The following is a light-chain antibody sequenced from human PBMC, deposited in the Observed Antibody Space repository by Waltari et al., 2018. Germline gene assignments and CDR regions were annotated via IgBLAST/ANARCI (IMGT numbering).Light chain of an antibody. CDR3: SSYTSSNSWV. Sequence: QSALTQPASVSGSPGQSITIPCIGTRSDGGGYHHVSWYQQHPGKVPKLKIYEVSTRPSGVSNRFTASKSGNAASLTISGLQAEDEADYYCSSYTSSNSWVFGGGTKLTVL. J-gene: IGLJ3*02. V-gene: IGLV2-14*01. CDR2: EVS. CDR1: RSDGGGYHH.